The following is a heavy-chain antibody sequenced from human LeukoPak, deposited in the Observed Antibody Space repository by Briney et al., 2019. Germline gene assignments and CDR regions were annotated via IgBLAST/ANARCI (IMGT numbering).Heavy chain of an antibody. CDR3: GLYSSSQTAMDV. Sequence: GGSLRLSCAASGLSFSRYWMSWVRQAPGKGLEWVANINQDGSEKYYVDSVKGRFTTSRDNAKNSLYMQMNSLRAEDTAVYYCGLYSSSQTAMDVWGQGAAVTVSS. CDR1: GLSFSRYW. V-gene: IGHV3-7*01. D-gene: IGHD2-2*01. J-gene: IGHJ6*02. CDR2: INQDGSEK.